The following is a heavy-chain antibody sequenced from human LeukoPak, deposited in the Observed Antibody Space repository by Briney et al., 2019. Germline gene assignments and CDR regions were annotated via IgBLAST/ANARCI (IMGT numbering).Heavy chain of an antibody. D-gene: IGHD3-3*01. CDR2: IKQDGSEK. Sequence: GGSLRLSCVASGFTFSDYWMSWVRQAPGKGLEWVANIKQDGSEKYYVDSVKGRFTISRDNAKNSLYLQMNSLRAEDTAVYYCARMSYDFWSGYYSPYYYYGMDVWGQGTTVTVSS. CDR1: GFTFSDYW. V-gene: IGHV3-7*01. J-gene: IGHJ6*02. CDR3: ARMSYDFWSGYYSPYYYYGMDV.